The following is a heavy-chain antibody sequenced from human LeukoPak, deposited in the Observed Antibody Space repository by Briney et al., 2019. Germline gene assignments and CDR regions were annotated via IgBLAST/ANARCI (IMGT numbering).Heavy chain of an antibody. CDR1: GYTFTSYD. CDR2: MDPNSGNT. CDR3: ARTIGYCSGTSCSYYYYMDV. J-gene: IGHJ6*03. Sequence: EASVKVSCKASGYTFTSYDINWVRQATGQGLEWMGWMDPNSGNTGYAQKFQGRVTMTRNTSISTAYMELSSLRSEDTAVYYCARTIGYCSGTSCSYYYYMDVWGKGTTVTVS. D-gene: IGHD2-2*01. V-gene: IGHV1-8*01.